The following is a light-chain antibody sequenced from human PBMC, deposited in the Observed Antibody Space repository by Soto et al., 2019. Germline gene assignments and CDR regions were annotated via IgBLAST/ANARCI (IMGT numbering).Light chain of an antibody. CDR3: QQRSNWPPVIT. CDR1: QSFSGY. J-gene: IGKJ5*01. CDR2: DAS. Sequence: DILLTQSPATLSLSPGERATLSCRASQSFSGYLAWYQQKPGQAPRLLIYDASKRATGIPARFSGRGSGTXXXXXXXSXXXEXFAVYYCQQRSNWPPVITFGQGTRLEIK. V-gene: IGKV3-11*01.